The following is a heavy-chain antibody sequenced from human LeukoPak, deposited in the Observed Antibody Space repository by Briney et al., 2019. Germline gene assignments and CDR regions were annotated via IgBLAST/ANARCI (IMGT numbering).Heavy chain of an antibody. V-gene: IGHV5-51*01. Sequence: GESLKISCQGSGSSFTSYWIGWVRQMPGKGLEWMGIIYPGDSDTRYSPSFQGQVTISADKSISTAYLQWSSLKASDTAMYYCARQGGLRYFDWLSGFDPWGQGTLVTVSS. CDR1: GSSFTSYW. CDR3: ARQGGLRYFDWLSGFDP. CDR2: IYPGDSDT. D-gene: IGHD3-9*01. J-gene: IGHJ5*02.